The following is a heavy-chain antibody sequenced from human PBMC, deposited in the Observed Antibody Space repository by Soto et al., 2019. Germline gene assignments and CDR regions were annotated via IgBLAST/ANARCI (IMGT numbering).Heavy chain of an antibody. CDR1: GFTFSSYG. Sequence: QVQLVESGGGVVQPGRSLRLSCAASGFTFSSYGMHWVRQAPGKGLEWVAVIWYDGSNKYYADSVKGRFTISRDNSKNKLYLQMNSLRAEDTAVYYCAREGGSDFWCADDFDYWGQGTLVTVSS. CDR2: IWYDGSNK. V-gene: IGHV3-33*01. CDR3: AREGGSDFWCADDFDY. D-gene: IGHD3-3*01. J-gene: IGHJ4*02.